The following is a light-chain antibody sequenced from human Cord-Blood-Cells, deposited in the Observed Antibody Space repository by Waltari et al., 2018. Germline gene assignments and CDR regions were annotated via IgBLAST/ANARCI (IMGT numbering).Light chain of an antibody. J-gene: IGLJ3*02. V-gene: IGLV2-14*01. CDR1: SSAVGGYNL. CDR3: SSYTSSNTWV. Sequence: QSALTQPASVSGSPGQSMTISCTGTSSAVGGYNLVSWYQQHPGTAPKLMIYEVSNRPSGVSNRFSGSKSGNTASLTISGLQAEDEADYYCSSYTSSNTWVFGGGTKLTVL. CDR2: EVS.